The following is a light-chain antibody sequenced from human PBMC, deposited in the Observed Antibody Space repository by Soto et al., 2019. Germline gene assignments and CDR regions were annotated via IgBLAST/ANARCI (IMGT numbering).Light chain of an antibody. J-gene: IGLJ1*01. CDR2: EGS. CDR1: SSDVGSYNL. CDR3: CSYAGSSTV. Sequence: LTQPASVSGSPGQSITISCTGTSSDVGSYNLVSWYQQHPGKAPKLMIYEGSKRPSGVSNRFSGSKSGNTASLTISGLQAEDEADYYCCSYAGSSTVFGTGTQLTVL. V-gene: IGLV2-23*03.